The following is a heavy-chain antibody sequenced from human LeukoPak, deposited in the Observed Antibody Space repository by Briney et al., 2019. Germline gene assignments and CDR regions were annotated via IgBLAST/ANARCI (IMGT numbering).Heavy chain of an antibody. CDR2: IGTAGDT. Sequence: GGSLRLSCAASGFTFTTYDMHWVRQATGKGLEWVSAIGTAGDTYYPGSVKGRFTISRENAKNSLYLQMNSLRAGDTAVYYCARDRGGGHMDVWGKGTTVTISS. CDR1: GFTFTTYD. J-gene: IGHJ6*03. CDR3: ARDRGGGHMDV. V-gene: IGHV3-13*01. D-gene: IGHD2-15*01.